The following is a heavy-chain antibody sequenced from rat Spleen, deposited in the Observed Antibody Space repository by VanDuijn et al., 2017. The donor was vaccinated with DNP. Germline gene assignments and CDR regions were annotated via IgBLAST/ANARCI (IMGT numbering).Heavy chain of an antibody. CDR3: ARWPGYNPPYAMDA. Sequence: EVQLQESGPGLVKLSQSLSLTCSVTAYSITSSYRWNWIRQFQGNKLEWMGFISSAGSTNYNPSLKSRISITRDTSKNQFFLQLNSVTTEDTATYFCARWPGYNPPYAMDAWGQGTSVTVSS. D-gene: IGHD1-4*01. CDR2: ISSAGST. CDR1: AYSITSSYR. J-gene: IGHJ4*01. V-gene: IGHV3-3*01.